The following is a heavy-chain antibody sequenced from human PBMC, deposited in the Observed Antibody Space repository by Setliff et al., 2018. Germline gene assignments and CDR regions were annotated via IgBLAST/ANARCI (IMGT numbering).Heavy chain of an antibody. J-gene: IGHJ5*02. Sequence: ASVKVSCKASGYTFTSYGISWVRQAPGQGLEWMGWISAYNGNTNYAQKLQGRVTMTTDTSTSAAYMELRSLRSDDTAVYYCARVTLSYCSGGSCYGWFDPWGQGTQVTVSS. D-gene: IGHD2-15*01. CDR3: ARVTLSYCSGGSCYGWFDP. V-gene: IGHV1-18*01. CDR1: GYTFTSYG. CDR2: ISAYNGNT.